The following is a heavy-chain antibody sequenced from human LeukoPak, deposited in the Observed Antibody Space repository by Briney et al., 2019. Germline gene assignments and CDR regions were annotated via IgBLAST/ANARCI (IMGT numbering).Heavy chain of an antibody. D-gene: IGHD2-8*01. V-gene: IGHV1-2*02. CDR3: ARDFLGRTNGGSNYFGMDV. CDR1: GYTFTGYY. Sequence: ASVKVSCKASGYTFTGYYMHWVRQAPGQGLEWMGWINPNSGDTNYAQKFRGRVNMTGDTSINTAYLDLSGLRSDDTAIYYCARDFLGRTNGGSNYFGMDVWGQGTTVTVSS. CDR2: INPNSGDT. J-gene: IGHJ6*02.